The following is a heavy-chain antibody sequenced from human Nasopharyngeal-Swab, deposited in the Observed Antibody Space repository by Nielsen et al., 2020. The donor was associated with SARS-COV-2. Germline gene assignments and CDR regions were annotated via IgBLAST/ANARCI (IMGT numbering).Heavy chain of an antibody. CDR3: ASLGDSSGYYYRIDGYAHDAHDALDI. V-gene: IGHV3-30-3*01. D-gene: IGHD3-22*01. Sequence: VRQAPGKGLEWVAVISYDGSNKYYADSVKGRFTISRDNSKNTLYLQMNSPRAEDTAVYYCASLGDSSGYYYRIDGYAHDAHDALDIWGQGTMVTVSS. J-gene: IGHJ3*02. CDR2: ISYDGSNK.